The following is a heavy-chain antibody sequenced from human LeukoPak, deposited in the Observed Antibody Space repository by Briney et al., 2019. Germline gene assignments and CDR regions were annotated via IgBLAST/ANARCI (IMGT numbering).Heavy chain of an antibody. CDR3: AGTIFGVIYGMDV. D-gene: IGHD3-3*01. J-gene: IGHJ6*02. CDR1: GGTFSSYA. CDR2: IIPIFGTA. V-gene: IGHV1-69*13. Sequence: ASVKVSCKASGGTFSSYAISWVRQAPGQGLEWMGGIIPIFGTANYAQKFQGRVTITADESTSTAYMELSSQRSEDTAVYYCAGTIFGVIYGMDVWGQGTTVTVSS.